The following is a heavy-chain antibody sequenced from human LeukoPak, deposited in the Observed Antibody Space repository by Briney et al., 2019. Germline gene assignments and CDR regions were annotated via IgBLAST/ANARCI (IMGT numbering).Heavy chain of an antibody. CDR3: ASGGYCSSTSCYVDY. CDR2: ISSSSSYI. J-gene: IGHJ4*02. CDR1: GFTFSSYS. V-gene: IGHV3-21*01. D-gene: IGHD2-2*01. Sequence: GGSLRLSCAASGFTFSSYSMNWVRQAPGKGLEWVSSISSSSSYIYYADSVKGRFTISRDNAKNSLYLQMNSLRAEDTAVYYCASGGYCSSTSCYVDYWGQGTLVTVFS.